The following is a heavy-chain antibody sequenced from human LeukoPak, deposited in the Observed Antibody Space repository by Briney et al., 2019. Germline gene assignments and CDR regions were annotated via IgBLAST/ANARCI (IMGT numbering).Heavy chain of an antibody. V-gene: IGHV1-69*05. Sequence: ASVKVSCKASGGTFSSYAISWVRQAPGQGLEWMGGIIPIFGTATHSQKFQGRVTITTDESTSTAYMELSSLRSEDTAVYYCARSPTYYYDSSGYYCVGWGQGTLVTVSS. CDR2: IIPIFGTA. J-gene: IGHJ4*02. D-gene: IGHD3-22*01. CDR1: GGTFSSYA. CDR3: ARSPTYYYDSSGYYCVG.